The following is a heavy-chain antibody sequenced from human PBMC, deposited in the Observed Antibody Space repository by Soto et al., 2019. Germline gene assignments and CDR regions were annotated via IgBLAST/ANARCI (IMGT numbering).Heavy chain of an antibody. CDR2: INPNSGGT. D-gene: IGHD6-13*01. Sequence: GASVKVSCKASGYTFTGYYMHWVRQAPGQGLEWMGWINPNSGGTNYAQKFQGWVTMTRDTSISTAYMELSRLRSDDTAVYYCARSIAAAGQPLDPWGQGTLVTVSS. V-gene: IGHV1-2*04. J-gene: IGHJ5*02. CDR3: ARSIAAAGQPLDP. CDR1: GYTFTGYY.